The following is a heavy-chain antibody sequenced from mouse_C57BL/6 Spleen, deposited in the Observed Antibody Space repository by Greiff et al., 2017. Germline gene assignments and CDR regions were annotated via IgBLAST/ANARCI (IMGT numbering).Heavy chain of an antibody. CDR2: IYPRSGNT. CDR1: GYTFTSYG. D-gene: IGHD1-1*01. V-gene: IGHV1-81*01. J-gene: IGHJ2*01. Sequence: VQLQQSGAELARPGASVKLSCKASGYTFTSYGISWVKQRTGRGLEWIGEIYPRSGNTYFNEKFKGMATLTADKSSSTAYMELRSLTSEDSAVYFCASSPITTVVAPDYWGQGTTLTVSS. CDR3: ASSPITTVVAPDY.